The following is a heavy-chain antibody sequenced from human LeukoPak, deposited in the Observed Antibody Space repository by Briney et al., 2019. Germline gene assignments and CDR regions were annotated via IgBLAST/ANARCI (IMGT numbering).Heavy chain of an antibody. J-gene: IGHJ4*02. CDR3: AKESRVTMIVVVN. D-gene: IGHD3-22*01. CDR2: ISGSGGST. CDR1: GFTVSSNY. V-gene: IGHV3-23*01. Sequence: GGSLRLSCAASGFTVSSNYMSWVRQAPGKGLEWVSAISGSGGSTYYADSVKGRFTISRDNSKNTLYLQMNSLRAEDTAVYYCAKESRVTMIVVVNWGQGTLVTVSS.